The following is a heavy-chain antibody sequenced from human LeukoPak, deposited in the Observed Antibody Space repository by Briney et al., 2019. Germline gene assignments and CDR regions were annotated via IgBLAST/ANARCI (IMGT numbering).Heavy chain of an antibody. Sequence: ASVKVSCKASGYTFTGYYMDWVRQAPGRGLEWMGWINPISGGTNYAQKFQGRVTMTRDTSISTAYMELSRLRSDDTAVYYCARDPLYHGSRYMDVWGKGTTVTISS. V-gene: IGHV1-2*02. D-gene: IGHD3-10*01. CDR3: ARDPLYHGSRYMDV. CDR1: GYTFTGYY. CDR2: INPISGGT. J-gene: IGHJ6*03.